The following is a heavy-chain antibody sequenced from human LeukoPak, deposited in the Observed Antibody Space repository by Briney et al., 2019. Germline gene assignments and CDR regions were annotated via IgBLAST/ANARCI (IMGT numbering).Heavy chain of an antibody. J-gene: IGHJ4*02. V-gene: IGHV3-15*04. CDR1: EFSVGSNY. Sequence: PGGSLRLSCAASEFSVGSNYMTWVRRAPGKGLEWVGRIDSKTDGGTTDYGAPVKGRFTISRDDSTNTLYLQMNSLKSEDTAVYYCTTYGSGRKFDYWGQGILVTVSS. D-gene: IGHD3-10*01. CDR2: IDSKTDGGTT. CDR3: TTYGSGRKFDY.